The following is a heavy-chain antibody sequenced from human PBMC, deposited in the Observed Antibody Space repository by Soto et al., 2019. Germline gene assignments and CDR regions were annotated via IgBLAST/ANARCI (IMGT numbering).Heavy chain of an antibody. CDR1: GYSLTELS. V-gene: IGHV1-24*01. J-gene: IGHJ4*02. Sequence: APAKIGSTVSGYSLTELSMHWVRQAPGKGLEWMGGFDPEDGETIYAQKFQGRVTMTEDTSTDTAYMELSSLRSEDTAVYYCATDLSAGWGQGTLVTVSS. CDR2: FDPEDGET. CDR3: ATDLSAG.